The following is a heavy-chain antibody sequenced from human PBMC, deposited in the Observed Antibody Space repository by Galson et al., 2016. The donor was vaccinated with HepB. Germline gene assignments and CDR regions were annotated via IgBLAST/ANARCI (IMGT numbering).Heavy chain of an antibody. V-gene: IGHV4-31*03. J-gene: IGHJ5*02. CDR2: IYYSGST. Sequence: TLSLTCTVSGGSIRSGGYYWSWIRQYPGKGLEWIGCIYYSGSTYYNPSLKSRVTISLDTSNNQFSLKLSSVTAADTAVYYFVRANYYGSGSYMGSWVDHWGQGTLVTVSS. CDR3: VRANYYGSGSYMGSWVDH. CDR1: GGSIRSGGYY. D-gene: IGHD3-10*01.